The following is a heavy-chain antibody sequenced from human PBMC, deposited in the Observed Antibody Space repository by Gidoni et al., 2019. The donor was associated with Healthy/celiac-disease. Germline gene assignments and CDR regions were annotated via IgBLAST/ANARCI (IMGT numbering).Heavy chain of an antibody. V-gene: IGHV4-34*01. J-gene: IGHJ5*02. Sequence: VQLQHWGAGLSKPSETLSLTCAVHGGSSSGYYWSWIRLPPGKGREWIGEIKHSGGTNYNPSVKSRVTISVDTSKNQVSRKLSCGTAADTAVYYGARERGGCSSTSCYARDWFDPWGQGTLVTVSS. CDR3: ARERGGCSSTSCYARDWFDP. D-gene: IGHD2-2*01. CDR1: GGSSSGYY. CDR2: IKHSGGT.